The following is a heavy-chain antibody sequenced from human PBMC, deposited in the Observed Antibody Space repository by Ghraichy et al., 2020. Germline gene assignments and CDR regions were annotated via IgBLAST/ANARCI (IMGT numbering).Heavy chain of an antibody. CDR2: INTNNGNA. V-gene: IGHV1-18*01. D-gene: IGHD1-7*01. CDR3: ARDWDYSWFDP. CDR1: GYTFTSYG. J-gene: IGHJ5*02. Sequence: ASVKVSCKTSGYTFTSYGISWVRQAPGQGLEWVGWINTNNGNANYAQKFQGRVTMTRDTSANTAYMELRSLRSDDTAVYYCARDWDYSWFDPWGQGTLVTVSS.